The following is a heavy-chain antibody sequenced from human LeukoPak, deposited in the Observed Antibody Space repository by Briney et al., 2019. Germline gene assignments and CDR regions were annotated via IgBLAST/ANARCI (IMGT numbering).Heavy chain of an antibody. CDR2: ITGSGGST. CDR1: EFTFSDYA. Sequence: VGSLRLSCVASEFTFSDYAMSWVRQAPGKGLEWVSAITGSGGSTYYADSVKGRFTISRDNSKNTLYLQMNSLRADDTAVYHCAKGKDCWGQGTLVTVSS. J-gene: IGHJ4*02. CDR3: AKGKDC. V-gene: IGHV3-23*01.